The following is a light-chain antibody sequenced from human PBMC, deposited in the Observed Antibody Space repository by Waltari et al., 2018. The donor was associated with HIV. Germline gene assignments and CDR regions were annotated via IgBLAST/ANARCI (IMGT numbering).Light chain of an antibody. J-gene: IGLJ1*01. CDR1: SSDVGGYNY. CDR2: AVS. CDR3: TSYTSSSPCV. V-gene: IGLV2-14*01. Sequence: QSALTQPASVSGSPGQSITISCTGTSSDVGGYNYVPWYQQHPDRAPKLMIYAVSKRPSGVSNRFSGSKSGNTASLTISGLQAEDEADYYCTSYTSSSPCVFGTGTKVTVL.